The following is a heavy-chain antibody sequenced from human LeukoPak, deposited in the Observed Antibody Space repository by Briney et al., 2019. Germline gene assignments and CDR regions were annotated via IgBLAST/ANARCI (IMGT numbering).Heavy chain of an antibody. V-gene: IGHV3-21*04. CDR1: GFTFTSYS. J-gene: IGHJ6*02. CDR3: ARERGTIFGVVIINGGMDV. Sequence: GGSLRLSCAASGFTFTSYSLSWVRQAPGRGLEWVSSISSSSSYIYYADSVKGRFTISRDNAKNSLYLQMNSLRAEDTAVYYCARERGTIFGVVIINGGMDVWGQGTTVTVSS. D-gene: IGHD3-3*01. CDR2: ISSSSSYI.